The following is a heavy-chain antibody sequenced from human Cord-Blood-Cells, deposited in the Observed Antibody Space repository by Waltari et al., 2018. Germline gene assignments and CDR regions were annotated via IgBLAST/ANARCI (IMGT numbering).Heavy chain of an antibody. CDR2: IIPILGIA. Sequence: QVQLVQSGAEVKKPGSSVKVSCKASGGTFSRYAISWVRTAPGQGLEWMGGIIPILGIANYAQKFQGRVTITADESTSTAYMELSSLRSEDTAVYYCARGSGIAVVGNFDYWGQGTLVTVSS. D-gene: IGHD6-19*01. V-gene: IGHV1-69*04. J-gene: IGHJ4*02. CDR1: GGTFSRYA. CDR3: ARGSGIAVVGNFDY.